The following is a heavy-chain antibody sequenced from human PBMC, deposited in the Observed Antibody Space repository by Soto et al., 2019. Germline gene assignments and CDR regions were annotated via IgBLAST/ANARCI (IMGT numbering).Heavy chain of an antibody. V-gene: IGHV4-59*01. J-gene: IGHJ5*02. CDR1: GGSISSYY. CDR2: IYCSGST. Sequence: SETLSLTCTVSGGSISSYYWSWIRQPPGKGLEWIGYIYCSGSTNYNPSLKSRVTISVDTSKNQFSLKLSSVTAADTAVYYCARHYSSSLKWFDPWGQGTLVTVSS. D-gene: IGHD6-13*01. CDR3: ARHYSSSLKWFDP.